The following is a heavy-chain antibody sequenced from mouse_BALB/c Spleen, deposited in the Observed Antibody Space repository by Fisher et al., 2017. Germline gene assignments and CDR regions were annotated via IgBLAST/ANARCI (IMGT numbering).Heavy chain of an antibody. Sequence: KFKGKATMTVDKSSSTAYMELARLTSEDSAIYYCARDGSSYLDYWGQGTSVTVSS. CDR3: ARDGSSYLDY. D-gene: IGHD1-1*01. V-gene: IGHV1S137*01. J-gene: IGHJ4*01.